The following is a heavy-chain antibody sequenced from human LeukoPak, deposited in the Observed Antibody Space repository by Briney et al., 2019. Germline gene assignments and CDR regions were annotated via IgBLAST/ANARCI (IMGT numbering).Heavy chain of an antibody. J-gene: IGHJ4*02. CDR3: AREYDNDYYFDC. V-gene: IGHV3-30-3*01. CDR2: ISYDGSNK. D-gene: IGHD3-22*01. Sequence: GRSLRLSCAASGFTFSNYAMYWVRQAPGKGLEWVAVISYDGSNKYYADSVKGRFTISRDNSKSTLYLQMNSLRAEDTAVYYCAREYDNDYYFDCWGQGTLVTVSS. CDR1: GFTFSNYA.